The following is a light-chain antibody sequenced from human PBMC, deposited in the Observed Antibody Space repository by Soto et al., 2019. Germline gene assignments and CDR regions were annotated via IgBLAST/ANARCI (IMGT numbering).Light chain of an antibody. CDR1: QSISSR. J-gene: IGKJ4*01. Sequence: DIQMTQSPSTLSASVGDRDTITCRASQSISSRLAWYQQKPGKAPKILIYDASNLESGIPSRFSASGSGKKFTLTISSLQPDDFATYYCQQYNSYSLTFGGGTKVDIK. V-gene: IGKV1-5*01. CDR2: DAS. CDR3: QQYNSYSLT.